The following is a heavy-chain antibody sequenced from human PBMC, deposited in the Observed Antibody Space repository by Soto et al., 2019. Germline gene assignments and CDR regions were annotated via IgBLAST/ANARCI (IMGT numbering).Heavy chain of an antibody. CDR3: ARATMVRGVIRLKYYFDY. D-gene: IGHD3-10*01. V-gene: IGHV4-61*01. J-gene: IGHJ4*02. CDR2: IYYSGST. CDR1: GGSVSSGSYY. Sequence: SETLSLTCTVSGGSVSSGSYYWSWIRQPPGKGLEWIGYIYYSGSTNYNPSLKSRVTISLDTSKNQFSLKLSSVTAADTAVYYCARATMVRGVIRLKYYFDYWGQGTLVTVSS.